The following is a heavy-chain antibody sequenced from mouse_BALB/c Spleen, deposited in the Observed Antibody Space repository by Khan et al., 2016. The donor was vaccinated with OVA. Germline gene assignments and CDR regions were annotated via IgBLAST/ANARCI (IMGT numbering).Heavy chain of an antibody. Sequence: EVELVESGGGLVQPGGSRKLSCAASGFTFSNFGMHWVRQAPEKGLEWVAYISSGSATIYSADTVKGRFTITRDNPKNHLILQMTSLQSEAQAIYYCARSLITTWYFDVWGAGTTVTVSS. D-gene: IGHD2-4*01. J-gene: IGHJ1*01. CDR1: GFTFSNFG. V-gene: IGHV5-17*02. CDR3: ARSLITTWYFDV. CDR2: ISSGSATI.